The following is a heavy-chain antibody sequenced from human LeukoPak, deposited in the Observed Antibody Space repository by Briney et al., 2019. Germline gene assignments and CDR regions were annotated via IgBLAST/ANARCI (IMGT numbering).Heavy chain of an antibody. CDR1: GFTFSSYW. CDR2: IKQDGSEK. Sequence: PGGSLRLSCAASGFTFSSYWMCWVRQAPGKGLEWVANIKQDGSEKYYVDSVEGRFTISRDNAKNSLYLQMNSLRAEDTAVYYCARDRVTMVRGVNYYFDYWGQGTLVTVSS. V-gene: IGHV3-7*05. J-gene: IGHJ4*02. D-gene: IGHD3-10*01. CDR3: ARDRVTMVRGVNYYFDY.